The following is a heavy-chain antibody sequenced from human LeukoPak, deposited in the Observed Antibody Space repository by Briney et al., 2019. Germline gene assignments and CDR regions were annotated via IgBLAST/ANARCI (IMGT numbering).Heavy chain of an antibody. D-gene: IGHD3-22*01. Sequence: GASVKVSCKASGYTFTGYYMHWVRQAPGQGLEWMGWINPNSGGTNYAQKFQGRVTMTRDTSISTAYMELSRLRSDDTAVYYCARAYDSRGRGFDPWGQGTLVTVSS. V-gene: IGHV1-2*02. CDR1: GYTFTGYY. J-gene: IGHJ5*02. CDR2: INPNSGGT. CDR3: ARAYDSRGRGFDP.